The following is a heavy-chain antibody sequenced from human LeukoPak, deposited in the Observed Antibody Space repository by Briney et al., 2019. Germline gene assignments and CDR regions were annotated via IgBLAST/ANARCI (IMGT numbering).Heavy chain of an antibody. CDR2: ISSSGTTM. V-gene: IGHV3-48*03. J-gene: IGHJ3*02. Sequence: GTSLRLSCEASGFTFSNYAMNWVRQAPGEGLEWVSYISSSGTTMYYADSVKGRFTISRDNAKNSLYLQMNSLRAEDTAIYYCEGYDILTGPEAFDIWGQGTAVTVSS. CDR3: EGYDILTGPEAFDI. CDR1: GFTFSNYA. D-gene: IGHD3-9*01.